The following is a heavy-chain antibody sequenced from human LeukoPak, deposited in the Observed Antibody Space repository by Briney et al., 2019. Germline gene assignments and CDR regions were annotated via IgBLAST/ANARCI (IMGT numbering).Heavy chain of an antibody. CDR1: GFTFKTYS. CDR3: ARGGDDNNVYPLH. CDR2: ITTRGSYI. J-gene: IGHJ4*02. Sequence: GGSLRLSCAASGFTFKTYSMIWDRQAPGKGLGWVSSITTRGSYINYADSVKGRFTISRDNAKNSLFLQMNSLRVEDTAVYYCARGGDDNNVYPLHWGQGTLVTVSS. V-gene: IGHV3-21*01. D-gene: IGHD3-22*01.